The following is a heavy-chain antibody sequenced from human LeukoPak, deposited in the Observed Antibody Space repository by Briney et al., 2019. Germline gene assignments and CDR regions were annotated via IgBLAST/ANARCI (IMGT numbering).Heavy chain of an antibody. CDR1: GFTFSAYG. D-gene: IGHD3-10*01. Sequence: GGSLRLSCAASGFTFSAYGMHWVRQAPGKGLEWVAVISYDGSNEYYADSVKGRFTISGDNSKNTLYLQMNSLSVEDTAVYYCARVGYYASGPFSYFDYWGQGTLVTVSS. CDR2: ISYDGSNE. CDR3: ARVGYYASGPFSYFDY. J-gene: IGHJ4*02. V-gene: IGHV3-30*03.